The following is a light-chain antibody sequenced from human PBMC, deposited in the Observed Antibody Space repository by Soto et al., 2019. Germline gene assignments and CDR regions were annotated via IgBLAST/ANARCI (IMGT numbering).Light chain of an antibody. J-gene: IGKJ2*01. V-gene: IGKV1-39*01. CDR2: AAS. CDR3: QQSYSTPYT. CDR1: QSISSY. Sequence: DIQMTQSPSSLSASVGDRVTITCRASQSISSYLNWYQQKPGKAPKLLIYAASSLQSGLPSRFSGSGSGTDFTLTISSLXXEXXXXXYCQQSYSTPYTFGQGTKLXIK.